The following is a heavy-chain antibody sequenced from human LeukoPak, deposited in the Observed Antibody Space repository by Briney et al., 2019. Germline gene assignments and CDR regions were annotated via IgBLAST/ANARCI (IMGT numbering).Heavy chain of an antibody. V-gene: IGHV4-39*01. Sequence: SETLSLTCTVSGGSISSSSKFWGWIRQPPGKGLEWIGSLRPSTTTYYNPSLRSRVAISVDTSKNQFSLTLSSVTAADSAVYFCARRDDYPSNSQPDGFDVLGQGTMVTVSS. CDR3: ARRDDYPSNSQPDGFDV. D-gene: IGHD4-23*01. CDR1: GGSISSSSKF. CDR2: LRPSTTT. J-gene: IGHJ3*01.